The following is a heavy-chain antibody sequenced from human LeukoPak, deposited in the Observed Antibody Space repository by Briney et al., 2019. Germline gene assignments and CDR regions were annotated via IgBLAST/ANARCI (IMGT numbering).Heavy chain of an antibody. CDR1: GFTFRTYG. Sequence: PGGSLRLSCEASGFTFRTYGMTWVRQAPGKGLEWVSGITGSSTWTYYADSVRGRLTISRDNSKNTLHLQMNNLTADDTAIYYCARELVSLGTGYFDLWGRGTLVTVSS. J-gene: IGHJ2*01. CDR3: ARELVSLGTGYFDL. CDR2: ITGSSTWT. V-gene: IGHV3-23*01. D-gene: IGHD7-27*01.